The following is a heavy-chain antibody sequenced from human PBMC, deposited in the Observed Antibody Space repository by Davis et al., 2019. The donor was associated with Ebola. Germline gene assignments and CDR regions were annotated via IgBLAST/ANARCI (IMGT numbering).Heavy chain of an antibody. CDR3: TTDAYHIAAAH. CDR2: ISAYNGNT. Sequence: ASVKVSCKASGYTFTSYYMHWVRQAPGQGLEWMGWISAYNGNTNYAQKLQGRVTMTTDTSTSTAYMELSSLRSEDTAVYYCTTDAYHIAAAHWGQGTLVTVSS. CDR1: GYTFTSYY. V-gene: IGHV1-18*04. D-gene: IGHD6-13*01. J-gene: IGHJ4*02.